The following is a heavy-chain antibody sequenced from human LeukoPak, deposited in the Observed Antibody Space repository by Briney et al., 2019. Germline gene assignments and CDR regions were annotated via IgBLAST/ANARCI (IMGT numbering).Heavy chain of an antibody. CDR1: GGSFSGYY. D-gene: IGHD5-18*01. CDR3: ARQGSGYSYTNWFDP. CDR2: INHSGST. V-gene: IGHV4-34*01. Sequence: SETLSLTCAVYGGSFSGYYWSWIRQPPGKGLEWIGEINHSGSTNYNPSLKSRVTISVDTSKNQFSLKLSSVTAADTAVYYCARQGSGYSYTNWFDPWGQGTLVTVSS. J-gene: IGHJ5*02.